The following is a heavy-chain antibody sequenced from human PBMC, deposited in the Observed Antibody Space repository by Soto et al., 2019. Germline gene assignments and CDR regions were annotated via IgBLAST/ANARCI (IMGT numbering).Heavy chain of an antibody. Sequence: QLLESGPGLVKPSETLSLTCTVSGGSISSSSYYWGWIRQPPGKGLEWIGNIYYTGSTYQNPSLKSRVTISVDTSKNQFSLKVSSVTAADTAVYYCARGGYSYGNWIRFDPWGQGTLVTVSS. D-gene: IGHD5-18*01. J-gene: IGHJ5*02. CDR3: ARGGYSYGNWIRFDP. CDR1: GGSISSSSYY. V-gene: IGHV4-39*01. CDR2: IYYTGST.